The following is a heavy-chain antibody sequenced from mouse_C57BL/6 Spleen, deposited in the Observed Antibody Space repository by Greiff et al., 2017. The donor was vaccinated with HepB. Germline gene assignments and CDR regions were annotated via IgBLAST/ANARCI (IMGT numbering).Heavy chain of an antibody. CDR3: ARPHYYGSSYGFAY. D-gene: IGHD1-1*01. CDR2: IDPNSGGT. J-gene: IGHJ3*01. Sequence: VQLQQPGAELVKPGASVKLSFTSYWMHWVKQRPGRGLEWIGRIDPNSGGTKYNEKFKSKATLTVDKPSSTAYMQLSSLTSEDSAVYYCARPHYYGSSYGFAYWGQGTLVTVSA. CDR1: TSYW. V-gene: IGHV1-72*01.